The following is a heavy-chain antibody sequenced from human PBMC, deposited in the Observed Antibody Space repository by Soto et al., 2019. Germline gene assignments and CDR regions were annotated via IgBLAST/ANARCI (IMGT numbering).Heavy chain of an antibody. J-gene: IGHJ4*02. V-gene: IGHV3-7*01. Sequence: VQLVESGGGLVRPVGSLSLSCAASGLAFRSFLMSWVRPAPGGGLGWVANINQDGRDQYYSDAVRGRFTFSRDNAANSLVLHLNSLGAEDKALYYCSTYHDDERDAYLHRYWGQGTLVTVSS. CDR3: STYHDDERDAYLHRY. D-gene: IGHD3-16*01. CDR2: INQDGRDQ. CDR1: GLAFRSFL.